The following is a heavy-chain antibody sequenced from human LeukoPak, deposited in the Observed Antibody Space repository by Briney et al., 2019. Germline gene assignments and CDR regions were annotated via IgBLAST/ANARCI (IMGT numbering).Heavy chain of an antibody. CDR2: IYYTGST. Sequence: SETLSLTCIVSGGSISRSSYYWGWIRQPPGKGLEWIGNIYYTGSTYYNPSLKSRVTISVDTSKNQFSLKLSSVTAADTAVYYCARWGYCSGGSCSDSRDFDYWGQGTLVTVSS. J-gene: IGHJ4*02. CDR1: GGSISRSSYY. CDR3: ARWGYCSGGSCSDSRDFDY. V-gene: IGHV4-39*07. D-gene: IGHD2-15*01.